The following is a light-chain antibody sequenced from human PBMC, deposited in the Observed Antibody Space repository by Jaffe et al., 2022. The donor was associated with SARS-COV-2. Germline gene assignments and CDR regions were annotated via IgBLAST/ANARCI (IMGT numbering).Light chain of an antibody. CDR1: KLEDRH. CDR2: LDT. CDR3: QAWDSSTGMV. J-gene: IGLJ2*01. Sequence: SYELAQPPSVSVSPGQTATITCSGGKLEDRHACWYQQKPGQSPVLVIYLDTRRPSGIPERFSGSISGNTATLTISGTQAMDEADYYCQAWDSSTGMVFGGGTKLTVL. V-gene: IGLV3-1*01.